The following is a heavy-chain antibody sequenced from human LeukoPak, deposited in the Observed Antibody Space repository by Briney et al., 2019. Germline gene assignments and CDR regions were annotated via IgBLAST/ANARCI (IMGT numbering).Heavy chain of an antibody. CDR3: ARAYHYDSSGYYIPTEFDS. J-gene: IGHJ4*02. V-gene: IGHV1-18*01. CDR2: ISGYNGKT. D-gene: IGHD3-22*01. CDR1: GYTFNSHG. Sequence: ASVTVSCTASGYTFNSHGVSWVRQAPGQGLERMGWISGYNGKTNYAQKFQGRVTMTTDTSTSTAYMELTSLRPDDTAVYYCARAYHYDSSGYYIPTEFDSWGQGALVTVSS.